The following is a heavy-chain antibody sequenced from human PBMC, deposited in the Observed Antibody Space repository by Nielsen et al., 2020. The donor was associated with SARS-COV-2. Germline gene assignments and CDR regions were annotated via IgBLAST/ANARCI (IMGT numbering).Heavy chain of an antibody. D-gene: IGHD3-9*01. CDR2: IYYSGST. CDR3: ARRLGILPFDY. CDR1: GGSISSSSYY. Sequence: SETLSLTCTVSGGSISSSSYYWGWIRQPPGKGLEWIGSIYYSGSTYYNPSLKSRVTISADTSKNQFSLKLSSVTAADTAVYYCARRLGILPFDYWGQGTLVTVSS. V-gene: IGHV4-39*01. J-gene: IGHJ4*02.